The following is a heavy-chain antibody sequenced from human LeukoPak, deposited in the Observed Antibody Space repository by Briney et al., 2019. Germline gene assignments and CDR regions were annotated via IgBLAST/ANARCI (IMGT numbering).Heavy chain of an antibody. CDR1: GFTFSSYG. D-gene: IGHD4-17*01. CDR2: ISYDGSNK. Sequence: GGSLRLSCAASGFTFSSYGMHWVRQAPGKGLEWVAVISYDGSNKYYADSVKGRFTISRDNSENTLYLQMNSLRAEDTAVYYCARAPRPYGAGYMDVWGKGTTVTISS. V-gene: IGHV3-30*03. J-gene: IGHJ6*03. CDR3: ARAPRPYGAGYMDV.